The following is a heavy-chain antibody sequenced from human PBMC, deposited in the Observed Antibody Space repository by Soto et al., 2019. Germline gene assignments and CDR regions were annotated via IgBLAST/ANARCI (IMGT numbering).Heavy chain of an antibody. CDR1: CGSISSGGYY. CDR3: ARDPDPFWSGYETDME. D-gene: IGHD3-3*01. Sequence: PSETLSLTCTVSCGSISSGGYYWSWIRQHPGKGLEWIGYIYYSGSTYYNPSLKSRVTISVDTSKNQFSLKLSSVTAADTAVYYCARDPDPFWSGYETDMEWGQGTLVTVSS. V-gene: IGHV4-31*03. J-gene: IGHJ4*02. CDR2: IYYSGST.